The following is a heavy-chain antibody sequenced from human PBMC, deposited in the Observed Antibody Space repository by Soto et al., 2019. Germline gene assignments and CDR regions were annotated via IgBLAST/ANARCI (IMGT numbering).Heavy chain of an antibody. D-gene: IGHD2-15*01. V-gene: IGHV3-11*01. CDR3: AGIGYCSGGSCPYSSNWFYP. CDR1: GFTFSDYY. CDR2: ISSSGSTI. Sequence: QVQLVESGGGLVKPGGSLRLSCAASGFTFSDYYMSWIRQAPGKGLEWVSYISSSGSTIYYADSVKGRFTISRDNAKNSLYLQMNSLRAEDTAVYYCAGIGYCSGGSCPYSSNWFYPWGQGTLVTGSS. J-gene: IGHJ5*02.